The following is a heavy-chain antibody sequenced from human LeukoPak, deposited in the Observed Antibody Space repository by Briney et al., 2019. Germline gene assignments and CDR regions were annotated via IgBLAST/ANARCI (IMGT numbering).Heavy chain of an antibody. D-gene: IGHD1-26*01. J-gene: IGHJ4*02. Sequence: GGSLRLSCAASGFTFTNYWMHWVRQAPGKGLVWVSGINHDGTGTYYADSVKGRFTISRDNAKNTVDLQMNGLRAEDTTVYYWATGSEYWGQGTLVTVSS. V-gene: IGHV3-74*01. CDR3: ATGSEY. CDR1: GFTFTNYW. CDR2: INHDGTGT.